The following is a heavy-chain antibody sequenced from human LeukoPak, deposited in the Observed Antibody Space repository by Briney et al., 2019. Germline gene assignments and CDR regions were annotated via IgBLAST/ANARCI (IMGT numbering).Heavy chain of an antibody. Sequence: SETLSLTCTVSGGSIGSYYWSWIRQPPGKGLEWIGYINYSGTTNYNPSLKSRVSISVDTSKNQFSLKLSSVTAADTAVYYCARGTMMVGPWGQGTQVTVSS. CDR3: ARGTMMVGP. D-gene: IGHD3-22*01. CDR2: INYSGTT. V-gene: IGHV4-59*01. CDR1: GGSIGSYY. J-gene: IGHJ5*02.